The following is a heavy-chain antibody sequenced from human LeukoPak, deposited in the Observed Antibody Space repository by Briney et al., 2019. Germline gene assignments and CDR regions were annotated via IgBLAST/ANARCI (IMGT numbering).Heavy chain of an antibody. J-gene: IGHJ4*02. D-gene: IGHD4-17*01. V-gene: IGHV4-30-2*01. CDR3: ARVSPGYGDGSFDY. Sequence: PSQTLSLTCTVSGGSISSGDYYWSWIRQPPGKGLEWIGYIYHSGSTYYNPSLKSRVTISVDRSKNQFSLKLSSVTAADAAVYYCARVSPGYGDGSFDYWGQGTLVTVSS. CDR2: IYHSGST. CDR1: GGSISSGDYY.